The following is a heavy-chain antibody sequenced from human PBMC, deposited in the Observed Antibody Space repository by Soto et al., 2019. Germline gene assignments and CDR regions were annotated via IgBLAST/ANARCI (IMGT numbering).Heavy chain of an antibody. J-gene: IGHJ6*02. CDR1: GFTFSSYG. V-gene: IGHV3-33*01. CDR2: IWYDGSNK. D-gene: IGHD6-13*01. Sequence: GGSLRLSCAASGFTFSSYGMHWVLQAPGNGLEWVAVIWYDGSNKYYADSVKGRFTISRDNSKNTLYLQMNSLRAEDTAVYYCARDRRAARRYYYYGMDVWGQGTTVPVCS. CDR3: ARDRRAARRYYYYGMDV.